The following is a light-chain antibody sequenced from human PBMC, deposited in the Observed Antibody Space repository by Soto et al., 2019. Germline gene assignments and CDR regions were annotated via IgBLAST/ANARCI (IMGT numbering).Light chain of an antibody. CDR3: QQYAGPPTT. J-gene: IGKJ5*01. Sequence: EIVFTQSPRTLSLSPGDRATLSCRASQTVSNNYLAWCQQKPGQAPRVIMYGASRRATGIPDRFSGGGSGTDFTLTISRLEPEDFAVYFCQQYAGPPTTFGQGTRLEIK. CDR1: QTVSNNY. V-gene: IGKV3-20*01. CDR2: GAS.